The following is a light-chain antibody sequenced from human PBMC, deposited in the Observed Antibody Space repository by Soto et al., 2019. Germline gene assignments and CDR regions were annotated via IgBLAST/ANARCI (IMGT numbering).Light chain of an antibody. Sequence: QSVLTQPPSVFGAPGQRATISCTGSDSNIGENFDVHWYQQLPGTAPKLLIFGNNNRPSGVPDRFSASRSGTSASLAITGLQAEDEADYYCQSYDSVLSGSVFGGGTKLTVL. J-gene: IGLJ3*02. CDR3: QSYDSVLSGSV. V-gene: IGLV1-40*01. CDR2: GNN. CDR1: DSNIGENFD.